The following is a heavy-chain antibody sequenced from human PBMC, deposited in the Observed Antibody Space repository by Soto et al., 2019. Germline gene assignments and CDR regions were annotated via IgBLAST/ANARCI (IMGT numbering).Heavy chain of an antibody. CDR3: ARDGAALGYYYYYGMDG. D-gene: IGHD1-26*01. V-gene: IGHV6-1*01. CDR1: GDSVSSNSAA. J-gene: IGHJ6*02. Sequence: SQTLSLTCAISGDSVSSNSAAWNWIRQSPSRGLEWLGRTYYRSKWYNDYAVSVKSRITINPDTSKNQFSLQLNSVTPEDTAVYYCARDGAALGYYYYYGMDGWGQGTTVTVAS. CDR2: TYYRSKWYN.